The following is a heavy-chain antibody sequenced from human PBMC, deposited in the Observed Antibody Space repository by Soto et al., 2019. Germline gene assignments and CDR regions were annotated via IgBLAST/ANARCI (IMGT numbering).Heavy chain of an antibody. CDR3: ARGQSPGVGGDMVWDD. CDR2: ISAGGGDT. CDR1: GFTFSSHA. Sequence: EVHLLESGGALAQPGGSLRLSCAASGFTFSSHAINWVRQAPGKGLEWVSGISAGGGDTYYADYVKGRFTISRDTSKNTVQLQINSVGVEDTYYCACARGQSPGVGGDMVWDDWGQGTMVIVSS. V-gene: IGHV3-23*01. J-gene: IGHJ4*02. D-gene: IGHD1-26*01.